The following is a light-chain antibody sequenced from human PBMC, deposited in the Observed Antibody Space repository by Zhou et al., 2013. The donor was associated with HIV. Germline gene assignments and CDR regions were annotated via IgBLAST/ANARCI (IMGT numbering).Light chain of an antibody. CDR2: KAS. V-gene: IGKV1-5*03. CDR3: QQYKTYWT. Sequence: DIQMTQSPSTLSASVGDRVTISCRASQSIDGWLAWYQQKPGKAPKLLINKASTLESGVPARFSGSGSGTEFTLTITSLQPDDFATYYCQQYKTYWTFGQ. J-gene: IGKJ1*01. CDR1: QSIDGW.